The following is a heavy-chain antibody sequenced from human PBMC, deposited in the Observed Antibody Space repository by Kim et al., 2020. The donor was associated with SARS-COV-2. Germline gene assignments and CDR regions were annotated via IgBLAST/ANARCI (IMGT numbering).Heavy chain of an antibody. CDR3: AKTSSGSYYLGYYFDY. Sequence: GGSLRLSCAASGFTFSSYAMSWVRQAPGKGLEWVSAISGSGGSTYYADSVKGRFTISRDNSKNTLYLQMNSLRAEDTAVYYCAKTSSGSYYLGYYFDYWGQGTLVTVSS. V-gene: IGHV3-23*01. D-gene: IGHD1-26*01. CDR1: GFTFSSYA. CDR2: ISGSGGST. J-gene: IGHJ4*02.